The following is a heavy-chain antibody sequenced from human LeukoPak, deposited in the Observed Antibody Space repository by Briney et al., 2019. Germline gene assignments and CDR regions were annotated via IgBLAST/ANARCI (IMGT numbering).Heavy chain of an antibody. D-gene: IGHD1-26*01. CDR3: ARGLVGATPF. CDR2: IYSGGST. CDR1: GFTVSSNY. J-gene: IGHJ4*02. V-gene: IGHV3-53*01. Sequence: TGGSLRPSCAASGFTVSSNYMSWVRQAPGKGLEWVSVIYSGGSTYYADSVKGRFTISRDNSKNTVYLQMNSLRAEDTAVYYCARGLVGATPFWGQGTLVTVSS.